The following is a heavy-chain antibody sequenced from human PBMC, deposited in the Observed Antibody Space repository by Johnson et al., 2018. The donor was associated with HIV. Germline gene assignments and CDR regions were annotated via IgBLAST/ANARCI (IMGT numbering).Heavy chain of an antibody. Sequence: VQLVESGGGLVQPGGSLRLSCAASGFTFSIYAMIWVRQAPGKGLEWVSAISDSGGGTYSADSVKGRFTISRDNSKNTLYLQMNSLRAEDTAVYYCAKDQLVGATYAAFDIWGQGTMVTVSS. CDR3: AKDQLVGATYAAFDI. J-gene: IGHJ3*02. CDR1: GFTFSIYA. CDR2: ISDSGGGT. V-gene: IGHV3-23*04. D-gene: IGHD1-26*01.